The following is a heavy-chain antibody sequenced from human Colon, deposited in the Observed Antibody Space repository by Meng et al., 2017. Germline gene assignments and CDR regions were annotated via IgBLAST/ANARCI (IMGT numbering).Heavy chain of an antibody. J-gene: IGHJ5*02. D-gene: IGHD6-19*01. CDR2: INHSGST. V-gene: IGHV4-34*01. CDR1: GGSFSGYY. Sequence: VGVQEWGGGLLKPSETLALPCAVYGGSFSGYYWSWIRQPPGKGLEWIGEINHSGSTNYNPSLKSRVTISVDTSKNQFSLRLSSVTAADTAVYYCARERLSSGWYGGRWFDPWGQGTLVTVSS. CDR3: ARERLSSGWYGGRWFDP.